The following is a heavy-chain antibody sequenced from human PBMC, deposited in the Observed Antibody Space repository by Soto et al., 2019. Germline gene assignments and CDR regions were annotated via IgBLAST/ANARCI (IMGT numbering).Heavy chain of an antibody. CDR2: ISSDGSNK. J-gene: IGHJ6*02. V-gene: IGHV3-30-3*01. D-gene: IGHD4-4*01. CDR3: ARDGYYSNYYYYGMDV. CDR1: GFTFSSYA. Sequence: GGSLRLSCAASGFTFSSYAIHWVRQAPGKGLEWVAVISSDGSNKYYADSVKGRFTISRDNFKDTLYLQMTTLRAEDTAVYYCARDGYYSNYYYYGMDVWGQGTTVTVSS.